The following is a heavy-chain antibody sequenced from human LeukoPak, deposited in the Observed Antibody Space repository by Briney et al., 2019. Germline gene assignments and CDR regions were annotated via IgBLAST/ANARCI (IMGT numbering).Heavy chain of an antibody. Sequence: GGSLRLSCAASGFTFNSYAMNWVRQAPGKGLEWVSAISDRGGSTYYADYVKGRSTISRDNSKNMLYLQMNSLRAEDTAVYYCAKSMAGYCDSTIDNWGQGTLVTVSS. J-gene: IGHJ4*02. CDR2: ISDRGGST. CDR1: GFTFNSYA. D-gene: IGHD2-2*01. V-gene: IGHV3-23*01. CDR3: AKSMAGYCDSTIDN.